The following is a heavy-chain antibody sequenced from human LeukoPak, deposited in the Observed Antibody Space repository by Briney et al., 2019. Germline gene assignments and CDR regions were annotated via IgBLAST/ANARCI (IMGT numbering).Heavy chain of an antibody. CDR3: ARHAYYYDTSGYLPYYFDY. CDR2: IYYSGST. D-gene: IGHD3-22*01. CDR1: GGSISSHY. V-gene: IGHV4-59*08. J-gene: IGHJ4*02. Sequence: SETLSLTCTVSGGSISSHYWSWIRQPPGKGLEWIGYIYYSGSTNYNPSLKSRDTISVDTSKNQFSLKLRFVTAADTAVYYCARHAYYYDTSGYLPYYFDYWGQGTLVTVSS.